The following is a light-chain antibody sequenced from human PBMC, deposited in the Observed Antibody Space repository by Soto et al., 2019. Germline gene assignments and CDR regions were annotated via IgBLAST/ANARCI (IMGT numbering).Light chain of an antibody. V-gene: IGKV3-11*01. Sequence: EIVLTQSPVTLSLSPGERATLSCRASQSVRTYLAWYQVKPGQAPRLLIYAASRRATGIPGRFSGSGSGTDFTLIISSLEPEDFAFYYCQQGNTWPWTFGQGTKV. J-gene: IGKJ1*01. CDR1: QSVRTY. CDR3: QQGNTWPWT. CDR2: AAS.